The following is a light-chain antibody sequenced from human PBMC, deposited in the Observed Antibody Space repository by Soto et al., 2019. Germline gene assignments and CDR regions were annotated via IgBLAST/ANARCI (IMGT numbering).Light chain of an antibody. V-gene: IGLV2-23*01. CDR1: SSDVGTYNL. J-gene: IGLJ1*01. Sequence: QSVLTQPASVSGSPGQSITISCTGTSSDVGTYNLVSWYQQHPGKAPKLMVYEGTKRPSGVSNRFSGSKSRNTASLTISGLQAEDEADYYCCSYVGSSTYVFGTGTKVTVL. CDR2: EGT. CDR3: CSYVGSSTYV.